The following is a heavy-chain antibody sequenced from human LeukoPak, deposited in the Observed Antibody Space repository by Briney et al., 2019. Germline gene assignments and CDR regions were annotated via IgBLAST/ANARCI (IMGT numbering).Heavy chain of an antibody. CDR3: ARGGLGSAFDN. D-gene: IGHD6-19*01. CDR2: ISGSGGST. Sequence: GGSLRLSCAASGFTFSNYALSWVRQAPGKGLECVSAISGSGGSTYSADSLKGRFTISRDNSKNTLYLQINSLRADDTAVFYCARGGLGSAFDNWGQGTLVTVS. CDR1: GFTFSNYA. J-gene: IGHJ4*02. V-gene: IGHV3-23*01.